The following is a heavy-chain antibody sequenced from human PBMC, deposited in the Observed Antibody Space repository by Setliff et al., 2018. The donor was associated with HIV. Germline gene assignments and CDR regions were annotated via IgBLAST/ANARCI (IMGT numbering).Heavy chain of an antibody. D-gene: IGHD3-9*01. CDR1: GFTFNTYN. J-gene: IGHJ6*02. CDR2: ISITSSAI. V-gene: IGHV3-48*04. CDR3: ARGGRLQYFDWPSYAMDV. Sequence: PGGSLRLSCAASGFTFNTYNMNWVRQAPGKGLEWVSYISITSSAIYYADSVKGRFTISRDNAKNSLYLQMNSLRAEDTAVYYCARGGRLQYFDWPSYAMDVWGQGTTVTVSS.